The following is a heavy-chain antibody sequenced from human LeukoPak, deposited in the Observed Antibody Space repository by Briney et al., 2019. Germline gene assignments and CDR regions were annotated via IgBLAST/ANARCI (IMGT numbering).Heavy chain of an antibody. CDR2: ITTSDGNT. V-gene: IGHV3-23*01. CDR3: AKDGGLWVSAHWGDS. Sequence: AGGSLRLSCAASGFTFSSYTMSWVRQAPGKGLEWVSTITTSDGNTYYADSVKGRFTVSRDNSKNTLFLQMNRLRADDTAVYYCAKDGGLWVSAHWGDSWGRGTLVTVSS. CDR1: GFTFSSYT. J-gene: IGHJ4*02. D-gene: IGHD7-27*01.